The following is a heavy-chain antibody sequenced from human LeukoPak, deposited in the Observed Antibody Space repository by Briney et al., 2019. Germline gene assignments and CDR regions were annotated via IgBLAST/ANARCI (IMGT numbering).Heavy chain of an antibody. CDR2: IYSGGST. V-gene: IGHV3-53*01. D-gene: IGHD6-13*01. CDR1: GFTVSSNY. J-gene: IGHJ4*02. Sequence: HPGGSLRLSCAASGFTVSSNYMSWVRQAPGKGLEWVSVIYSGGSTYYADSVKGRFTISRDNSKNTLYLQMNSLSAEDTAVYYCAREVAAGTSDYWGQGTLVTVSS. CDR3: AREVAAGTSDY.